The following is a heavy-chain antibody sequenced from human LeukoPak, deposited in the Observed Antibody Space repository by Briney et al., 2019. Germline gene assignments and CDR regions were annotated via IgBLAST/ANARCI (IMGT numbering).Heavy chain of an antibody. D-gene: IGHD3-22*01. CDR1: GYTFTDYY. Sequence: EASVKVSCKVSGYTFTDYYMHWVQQAPGKGLEWMGLVDPEDGETIYAEKFQGRVTITADTSTDTAYMELSSLRSEDTAVYYCAEYYYDSSGYYYAFDIWGQGTMVTVSS. CDR2: VDPEDGET. V-gene: IGHV1-69-2*01. J-gene: IGHJ3*02. CDR3: AEYYYDSSGYYYAFDI.